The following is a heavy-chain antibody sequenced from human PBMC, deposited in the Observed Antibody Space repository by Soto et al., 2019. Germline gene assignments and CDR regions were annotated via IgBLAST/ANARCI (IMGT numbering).Heavy chain of an antibody. CDR1: GYTFTSYG. Sequence: ASVKVSCKASGYTFTSYGISWVRQAPGQGLEWMGWISAYNGNTNYAQKLQGRVTMTTDTSTSTAYMELRSLRSDDTAVYYCARDPYDFWSGYYVYNWFDPWGQGTLVTVSS. V-gene: IGHV1-18*01. J-gene: IGHJ5*02. CDR2: ISAYNGNT. D-gene: IGHD3-3*01. CDR3: ARDPYDFWSGYYVYNWFDP.